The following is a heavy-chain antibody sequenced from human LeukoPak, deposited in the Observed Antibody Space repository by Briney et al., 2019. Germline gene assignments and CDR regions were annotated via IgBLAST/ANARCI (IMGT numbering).Heavy chain of an antibody. Sequence: PGGSLRLSCAASGFTFSGYSMNWVRQAPGKGLEWVSSISSSSSYIYYADSVKGRFTISRDNAKNSLYLQMNSLRAEDTAVYYCATGRDCSGGSCYSVYWGQGTLVTVSS. J-gene: IGHJ4*02. V-gene: IGHV3-21*01. D-gene: IGHD2-15*01. CDR3: ATGRDCSGGSCYSVY. CDR2: ISSSSSYI. CDR1: GFTFSGYS.